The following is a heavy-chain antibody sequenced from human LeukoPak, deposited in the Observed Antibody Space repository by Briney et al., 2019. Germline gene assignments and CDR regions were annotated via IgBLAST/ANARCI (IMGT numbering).Heavy chain of an antibody. J-gene: IGHJ3*02. V-gene: IGHV1-46*01. CDR2: INPSGGST. CDR1: GYTFASYY. Sequence: ASVKVSCKASGYTFASYYMHWVRQAPGEGLEWMGIINPSGGSTSYAQKFQGRVTMTRDTSTSTVYMELSSLRSEDTAVYYCARDVGGDAFDIWGQGTMVTVSS. D-gene: IGHD2-15*01. CDR3: ARDVGGDAFDI.